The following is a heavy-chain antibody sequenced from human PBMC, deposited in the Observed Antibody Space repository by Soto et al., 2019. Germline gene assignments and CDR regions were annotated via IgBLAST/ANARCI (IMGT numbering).Heavy chain of an antibody. V-gene: IGHV1-69*12. CDR2: IIPIFGTA. J-gene: IGHJ1*01. CDR3: APLGQLGDALDFQH. CDR1: GGTFSSYA. Sequence: QVQLVQSGAEVKKPGSSVKVSCKASGGTFSSYAISWVRQAPGQGLEWMGGIIPIFGTANYAQKFQGRVKITAEESTSTACVELGSLRSEDTAVYYCAPLGQLGDALDFQHWGQGTLVTVSS. D-gene: IGHD6-6*01.